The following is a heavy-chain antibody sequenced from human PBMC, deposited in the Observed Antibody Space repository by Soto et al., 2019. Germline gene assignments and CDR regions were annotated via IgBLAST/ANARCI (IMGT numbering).Heavy chain of an antibody. J-gene: IGHJ4*02. CDR3: AREGRHFDY. CDR2: INPIFGTP. CDR1: GGGFGSYA. Sequence: SVELSWKACGGGFGSYARSWVRQAPGQGLEWMGGINPIFGTPHYAQKYQGRVTITADTFTNTAYMELTRLTSDDTAVYFCAREGRHFDYWGQGTLVTVSS. V-gene: IGHV1-69*06.